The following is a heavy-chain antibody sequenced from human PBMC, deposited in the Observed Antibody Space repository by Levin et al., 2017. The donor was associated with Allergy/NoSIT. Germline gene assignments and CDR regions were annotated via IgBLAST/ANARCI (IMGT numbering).Heavy chain of an antibody. CDR2: ISGNGYST. J-gene: IGHJ4*02. V-gene: IGHV3-23*01. CDR1: GFSFSNYA. Sequence: QAGGSLRLSCAASGFSFSNYAMSWVRQAPGKGLEWVSAISGNGYSTHYADSVKGRFTISRDNSKNTLYLQMNSLRAEDTAVYYCAKASPHFDYWGQGTLVTVSS. CDR3: AKASPHFDY.